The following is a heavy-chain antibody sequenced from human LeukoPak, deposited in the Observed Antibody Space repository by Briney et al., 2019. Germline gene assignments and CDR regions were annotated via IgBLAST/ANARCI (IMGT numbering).Heavy chain of an antibody. J-gene: IGHJ4*02. CDR3: AKDRGRTIFGVVRRYFDY. D-gene: IGHD3-3*01. V-gene: IGHV3-23*01. Sequence: GGSLRPSCAASGFTFSSYAMSWVRQAPGKGLEWVSAISGSGGSTYYADSVKGRFTISRDNSKNTLYLQMNSLRAEDTAVYYCAKDRGRTIFGVVRRYFDYWGQGTLVTVSS. CDR1: GFTFSSYA. CDR2: ISGSGGST.